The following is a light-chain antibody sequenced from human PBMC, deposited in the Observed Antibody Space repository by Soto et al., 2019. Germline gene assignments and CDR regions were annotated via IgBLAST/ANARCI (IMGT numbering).Light chain of an antibody. CDR3: QQYNPYYPWT. V-gene: IGKV1-5*03. J-gene: IGKJ1*01. Sequence: DIQMTQSPFTLSASVGDRVTITCRASQTISSWLAWYQHKPGKAPKVLINKASVLESGVPSRFSGSGSGTEFTLTINSLQPDDFATYYCQQYNPYYPWTFGQGTKVEIK. CDR2: KAS. CDR1: QTISSW.